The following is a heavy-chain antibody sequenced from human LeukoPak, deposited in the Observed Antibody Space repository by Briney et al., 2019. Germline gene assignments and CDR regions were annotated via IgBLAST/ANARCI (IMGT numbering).Heavy chain of an antibody. Sequence: GGSLRLSCAASGFTFSSYWMSWVRQAPGKGLERVANIKQDGSEKYYVDSVKGRFTISRDNAKNSLYLQMNSLRAEDTAVYYCARDQREYYYYGMDVWGQGTTVTVSS. CDR2: IKQDGSEK. CDR1: GFTFSSYW. J-gene: IGHJ6*02. V-gene: IGHV3-7*01. CDR3: ARDQREYYYYGMDV. D-gene: IGHD5-24*01.